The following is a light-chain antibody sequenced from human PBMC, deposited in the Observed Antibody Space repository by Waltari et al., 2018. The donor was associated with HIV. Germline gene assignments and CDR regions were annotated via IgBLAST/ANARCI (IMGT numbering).Light chain of an antibody. Sequence: QSALTQPASVSGSPGQSITISCTGTSSDVGGYNYVSWYQQHPGKAPKLMIYDVNNLPSGVSNRFSGSKSGNTASLSISGLQAEDEADYYCSSYTSSNTVLFGGGTTLTVL. CDR3: SSYTSSNTVL. CDR1: SSDVGGYNY. CDR2: DVN. V-gene: IGLV2-14*03. J-gene: IGLJ2*01.